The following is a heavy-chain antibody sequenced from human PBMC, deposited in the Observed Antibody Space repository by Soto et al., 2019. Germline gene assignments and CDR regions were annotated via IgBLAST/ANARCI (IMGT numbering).Heavy chain of an antibody. Sequence: SQTLSLTCAISGDSVSGDSAAWNWVRLSPSRGLEWLARTYYRSRWYNDYAVSVRSRITVNADTSKNQFSLQLTSVTPEDTAIYFCAGTNSPDWIYMDAWGIRATLPISS. CDR1: GDSVSGDSAA. CDR2: TYYRSRWYN. V-gene: IGHV6-1*01. J-gene: IGHJ6*03. D-gene: IGHD2-8*01. CDR3: AGTNSPDWIYMDA.